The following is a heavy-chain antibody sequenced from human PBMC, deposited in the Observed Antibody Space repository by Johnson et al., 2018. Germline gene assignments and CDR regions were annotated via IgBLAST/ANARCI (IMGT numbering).Heavy chain of an antibody. CDR3: ARDNSGSSPYSVDV. CDR1: GFSFSDHF. V-gene: IGHV3-72*01. CDR2: IRNRAYSYTT. Sequence: VQLVESGGGLVRPGGSLRLSCAASGFSFSDHFMDWVRQAPGKGLEWVGRIRNRAYSYTTEYAASVKGRFTISRADSRNSLYLQMKSLKPEDTAVYYCARDNSGSSPYSVDVWGQGTTVTVSS. J-gene: IGHJ6*02. D-gene: IGHD6-19*01.